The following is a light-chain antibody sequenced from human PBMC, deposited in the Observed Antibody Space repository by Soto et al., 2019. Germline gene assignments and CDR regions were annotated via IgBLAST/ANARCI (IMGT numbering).Light chain of an antibody. CDR1: QSVTNK. Sequence: EMLMKQSPATLSVSPGERVSPSCWASQSVTNKVAWYQRRPGQPPRLLLYDASTRATGVPATFSGSGSGTDFTLTISSLQSEDLGVYYCLQYHYWPWTFGQGTKVDI. CDR2: DAS. V-gene: IGKV3-15*01. CDR3: LQYHYWPWT. J-gene: IGKJ1*01.